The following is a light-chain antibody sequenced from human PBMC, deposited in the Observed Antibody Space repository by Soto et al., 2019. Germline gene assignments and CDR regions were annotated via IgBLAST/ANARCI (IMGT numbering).Light chain of an antibody. CDR2: AAS. CDR1: QTVNSY. CDR3: QQSFVSPYT. Sequence: DIQMTQSPSTLSASVTDTVTITCRASQTVNSYLNWYQQKPGKAPKLLISAASTLQGGVPSRFSASGSGTDFSLTISSLRVEDFGTYYCQQSFVSPYTFGQGTKVDIK. J-gene: IGKJ2*01. V-gene: IGKV1-39*01.